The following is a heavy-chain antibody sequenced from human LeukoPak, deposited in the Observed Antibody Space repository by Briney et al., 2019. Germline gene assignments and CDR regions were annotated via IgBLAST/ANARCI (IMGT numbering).Heavy chain of an antibody. CDR1: GFTFSSYT. J-gene: IGHJ6*03. D-gene: IGHD6-13*01. Sequence: GGSLRLSCAASGFTFSSYTMNWVRQAPGKGLEWVSSISSSSSYIYYADSVKGRFTISRDNAKNSLYLQMNSLRAEDTAVYYCARVDSSSWWGYYYYYMDVWGKGTTVTVSS. CDR3: ARVDSSSWWGYYYYYMDV. V-gene: IGHV3-21*01. CDR2: ISSSSSYI.